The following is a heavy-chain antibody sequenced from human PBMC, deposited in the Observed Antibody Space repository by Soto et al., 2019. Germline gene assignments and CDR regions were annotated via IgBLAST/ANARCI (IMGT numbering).Heavy chain of an antibody. Sequence: GGSLRLSCAASGSTFSSYAMSWVRQAPGKGLEWVSAISGSGGSTYYADSVKGRFTISRDNSKNTLYLQMNSLRAEDTAVYYCANPAFGEPHYYYYYMDVWGKGTTVTVSS. V-gene: IGHV3-23*01. CDR2: ISGSGGST. CDR3: ANPAFGEPHYYYYYMDV. J-gene: IGHJ6*03. D-gene: IGHD3-10*01. CDR1: GSTFSSYA.